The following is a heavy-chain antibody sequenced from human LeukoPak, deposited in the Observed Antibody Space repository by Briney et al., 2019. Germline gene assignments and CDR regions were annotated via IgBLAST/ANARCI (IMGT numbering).Heavy chain of an antibody. CDR1: GGSFSGYY. CDR2: INHSGST. V-gene: IGHV4-34*01. Sequence: SETLSLTCAVYGGSFSGYYWSSIRQPPGKGLEWIGEINHSGSTNYNPSLKSRVTISVDTSKNQFSLKLSSVTAADTAVYYCARGHSPPYYDFWSGYYCWFDPWGQGTLVTVSS. J-gene: IGHJ5*02. CDR3: ARGHSPPYYDFWSGYYCWFDP. D-gene: IGHD3-3*01.